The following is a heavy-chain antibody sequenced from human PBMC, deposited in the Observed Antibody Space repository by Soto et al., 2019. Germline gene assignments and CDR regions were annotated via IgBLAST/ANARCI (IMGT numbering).Heavy chain of an antibody. CDR1: GASISYGGFS. J-gene: IGHJ4*02. Sequence: SETLSLTCTVSGASISYGGFSWGWIRQPPGKGLEWIGYISHLENTYFHPSFKSRLTMSIDRSGNQFSLNLSSVTAADRAVYYCVRGGGYDPFDYWGQGVLVTVSS. V-gene: IGHV4-30-2*01. CDR3: VRGGGYDPFDY. D-gene: IGHD5-12*01. CDR2: ISHLENT.